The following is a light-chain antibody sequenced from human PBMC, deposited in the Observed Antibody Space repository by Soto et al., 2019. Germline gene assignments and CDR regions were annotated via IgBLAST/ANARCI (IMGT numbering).Light chain of an antibody. V-gene: IGKV3-20*01. CDR2: DAS. J-gene: IGKJ1*01. CDR3: QQYGSSPWT. CDR1: QNLGTLY. Sequence: EIVLTQSPGTLSLSPGERGTLSCRASQNLGTLYLAWFQQKSGQAPRLLFYDASTRATGIPARFSGSGSGTDFTLTISRLVPEDFAVYYCQQYGSSPWTFGQGTKVDIK.